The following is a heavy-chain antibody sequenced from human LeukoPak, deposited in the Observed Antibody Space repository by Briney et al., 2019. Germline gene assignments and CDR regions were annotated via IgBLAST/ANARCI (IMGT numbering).Heavy chain of an antibody. CDR2: MHYSGST. CDR3: ARHRLVLDYYYYGMDV. CDR1: GGSITKNGYY. D-gene: IGHD2-15*01. V-gene: IGHV4-39*07. Sequence: PSETLSLTCSVSGGSITKNGYYWGWIRQSPETGLEWIGSMHYSGSTYYNPSLNSRVTISVDTSKNQFSLKLTSVTAADTAVYYCARHRLVLDYYYYGMDVWGQGTTVTVSS. J-gene: IGHJ6*02.